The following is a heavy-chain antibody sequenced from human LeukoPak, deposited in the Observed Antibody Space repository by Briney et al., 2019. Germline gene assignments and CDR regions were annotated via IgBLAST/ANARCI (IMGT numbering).Heavy chain of an antibody. CDR3: ATTYYDFWSGYYSYYFDY. CDR1: GGSFSGYY. Sequence: PSETLSLTCAVYGGSFSGYYWSWIRQPPGKGLEWIGEINHSGSTNYNPSLKSRVTTSVDTSKNQFSLKLSSVTAADTAVYYCATTYYDFWSGYYSYYFDYWGQGTLVTVSS. D-gene: IGHD3-3*01. CDR2: INHSGST. J-gene: IGHJ4*02. V-gene: IGHV4-34*01.